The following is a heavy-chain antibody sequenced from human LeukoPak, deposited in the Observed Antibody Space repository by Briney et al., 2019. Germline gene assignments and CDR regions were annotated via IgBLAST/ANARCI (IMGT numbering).Heavy chain of an antibody. V-gene: IGHV1-69*05. J-gene: IGHJ4*02. D-gene: IGHD7-27*01. CDR1: GGTFSSYA. CDR3: ARGVNVGKGPPDLHY. CDR2: TIPIFGTA. Sequence: SVKVSCKASGGTFSSYAISWVRQAPGQGLEWMGGTIPIFGTANYAQKFQGRVTITTDESTSTAYMELSSLRSEDTAVYYCARGVNVGKGPPDLHYWGQGTLVTVSS.